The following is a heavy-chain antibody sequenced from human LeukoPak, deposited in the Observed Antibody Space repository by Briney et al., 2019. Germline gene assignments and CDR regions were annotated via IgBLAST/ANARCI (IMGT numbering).Heavy chain of an antibody. D-gene: IGHD6-13*01. J-gene: IGHJ3*02. CDR3: AKDGRYSSSWLDAFDI. CDR1: GFTFSSYG. V-gene: IGHV3-23*01. CDR2: ISGSGGST. Sequence: GGSLRLSCAASGFTFSSYGMSWVRQAPGKGLEWVSAISGSGGSTYYADSVKGRFTISRDNSKNTLYLQMNSLRAEDTAVYYCAKDGRYSSSWLDAFDIWGQGTMVTVSS.